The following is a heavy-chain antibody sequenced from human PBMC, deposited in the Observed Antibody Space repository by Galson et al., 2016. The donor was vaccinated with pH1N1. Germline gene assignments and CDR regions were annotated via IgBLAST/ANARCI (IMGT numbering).Heavy chain of an antibody. CDR3: AREDWSYADTYYYGMDV. CDR2: ISYNGHDQ. Sequence: SLRLSCAASGFTFDTFVMHWVRQNPGKGLEWVAFISYNGHDQSYANSVKGRFTVSRDNSKNTLYLQMNSPRPDDTALYYCAREDWSYADTYYYGMDVWGQGTTVTVSS. D-gene: IGHD3-16*01. V-gene: IGHV3-30-3*01. CDR1: GFTFDTFV. J-gene: IGHJ6*02.